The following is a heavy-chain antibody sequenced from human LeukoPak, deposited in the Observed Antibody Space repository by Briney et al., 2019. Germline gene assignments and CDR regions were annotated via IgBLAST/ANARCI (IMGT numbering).Heavy chain of an antibody. J-gene: IGHJ4*02. CDR3: AKGFGRIAAAGTHY. V-gene: IGHV3-23*01. D-gene: IGHD6-13*01. Sequence: PGGSLRLSCAASGFTFSSYAMSWVRQAPGKGLEWVSAISGSGGSTYYADSVKGRFTISRDNSKNTLYLQMSSLRAEDTVVYYCAKGFGRIAAAGTHYWGQGTLVTVSS. CDR1: GFTFSSYA. CDR2: ISGSGGST.